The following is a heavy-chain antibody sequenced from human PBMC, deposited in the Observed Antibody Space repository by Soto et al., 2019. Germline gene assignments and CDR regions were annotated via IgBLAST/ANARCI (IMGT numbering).Heavy chain of an antibody. CDR3: AKSVWPTFGNYYYDV. D-gene: IGHD2-15*01. J-gene: IGHJ6*02. Sequence: PGGSLRLSCAASGFTFSNYDMTWVRQAPGKGLEWVSLISGSGDTTYSADSVKGRFTISRDNSKNTLYVQMNSLRAEDTAVYYCAKSVWPTFGNYYYDVWGQGTTVTVSS. CDR1: GFTFSNYD. V-gene: IGHV3-23*01. CDR2: ISGSGDTT.